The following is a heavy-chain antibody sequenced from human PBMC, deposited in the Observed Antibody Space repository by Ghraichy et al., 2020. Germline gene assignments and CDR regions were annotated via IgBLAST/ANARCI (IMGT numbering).Heavy chain of an antibody. Sequence: GGSLRLSCAASGFSFSYYGMNWVRQAPGKGLEWVSFISSSGSYIYYADSMKGRFTISRDNAKSSLYLQMYSLRVEDTAIYYCARDFEYTGSWGQGTLVTVSS. V-gene: IGHV3-21*01. CDR1: GFSFSYYG. D-gene: IGHD1-26*01. CDR3: ARDFEYTGS. CDR2: ISSSGSYI. J-gene: IGHJ1*01.